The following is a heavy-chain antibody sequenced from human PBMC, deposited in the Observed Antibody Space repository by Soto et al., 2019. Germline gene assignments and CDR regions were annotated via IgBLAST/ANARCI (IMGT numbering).Heavy chain of an antibody. V-gene: IGHV4-34*01. J-gene: IGHJ6*02. CDR1: GGSFSGYY. CDR3: AXGRGNPINYYYYGMDV. D-gene: IGHD2-15*01. Sequence: QVQLQQWGAGLLKPSETLSLTCAVYGGSFSGYYWSWIRQPPGKGLEWIGEINHSGSTNYNPSLKSRVTISVDTSKNQFSLKLSSVTAADTAVYYCAXGRGNPINYYYYGMDVWGQGTTVTVSS. CDR2: INHSGST.